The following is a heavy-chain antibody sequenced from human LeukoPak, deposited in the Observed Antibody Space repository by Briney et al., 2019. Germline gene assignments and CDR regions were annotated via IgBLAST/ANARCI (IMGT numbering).Heavy chain of an antibody. CDR2: IYYSGST. CDR1: GGSISNYY. D-gene: IGHD2-2*01. V-gene: IGHV4-59*01. CDR3: ARAGGYCSSTSCESDY. Sequence: PSETLSLTCTVSGGSISNYYWSWIRQPPGKGLEWIGYIYYSGSTNYNPSLKSRVTISVDTSKNQFSLRLSSVTAADTAVYYCARAGGYCSSTSCESDYWGQGTLVTVSS. J-gene: IGHJ4*01.